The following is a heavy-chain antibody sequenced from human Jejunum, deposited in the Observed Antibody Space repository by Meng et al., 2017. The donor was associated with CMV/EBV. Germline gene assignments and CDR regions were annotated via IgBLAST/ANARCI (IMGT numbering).Heavy chain of an antibody. J-gene: IGHJ4*02. V-gene: IGHV3-23*03. D-gene: IGHD4-23*01. Sequence: SCPASRFTFSSYCISWVRQAPGKGLEWVSVIYSGGSTTYYADSVKGRFTISRDNSKNTLYLQMNSLRAEDTAVYYCTKEGGNHYWGQGTLVTVSS. CDR2: IYSGGSTT. CDR3: TKEGGNHY. CDR1: RFTFSSYC.